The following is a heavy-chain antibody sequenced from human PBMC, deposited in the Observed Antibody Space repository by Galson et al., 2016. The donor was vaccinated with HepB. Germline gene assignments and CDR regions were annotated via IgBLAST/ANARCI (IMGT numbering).Heavy chain of an antibody. V-gene: IGHV4-4*02. Sequence: SETLSLTCAMSGGSFNTNNWWTWLRQSPGKGLEWIGEIFHSGSTLYNPSLRPRLSISLDKSKNQFSLNLTSVTAADTAVYYCARGRLRYLEWFEGGGALDVWGQGTLATVSS. J-gene: IGHJ3*01. CDR2: IFHSGST. CDR1: GGSFNTNNW. D-gene: IGHD3-3*01. CDR3: ARGRLRYLEWFEGGGALDV.